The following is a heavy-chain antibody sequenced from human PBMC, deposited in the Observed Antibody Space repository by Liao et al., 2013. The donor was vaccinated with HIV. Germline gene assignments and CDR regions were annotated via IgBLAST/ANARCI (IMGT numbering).Heavy chain of an antibody. CDR1: GESFSGYY. CDR2: INHSGNT. V-gene: IGHV4-34*02. J-gene: IGHJ5*01. D-gene: IGHD6-13*01. Sequence: QVQLQQWGAGQLKPSETLSLTCAVYGESFSGYYWSWIRQPPGKGLEWIGEINHSGNTYYNPSLKRRVTISVDTSKSQFSLKLSSVTAADTALYYCARGGRYSSSSYGPSWFDSWGQGTLVTVSS. CDR3: ARGGRYSSSSYGPSWFDS.